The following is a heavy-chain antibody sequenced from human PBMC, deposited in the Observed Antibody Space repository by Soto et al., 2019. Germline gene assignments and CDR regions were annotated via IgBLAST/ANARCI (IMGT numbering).Heavy chain of an antibody. CDR3: ARQIYDSDTGPHFQYYLDW. J-gene: IGHJ4*02. D-gene: IGHD3-22*01. V-gene: IGHV5-10-1*01. Sequence: VESLKISCKGSGYSFAGYWITWVRQKPWKGLEWMGRIDPSDSHTYYSPSFRGHVTISVTKSITTVFLQWSSLRASDTAMYYCARQIYDSDTGPHFQYYLDWLGEETSVVVSA. CDR2: IDPSDSHT. CDR1: GYSFAGYW.